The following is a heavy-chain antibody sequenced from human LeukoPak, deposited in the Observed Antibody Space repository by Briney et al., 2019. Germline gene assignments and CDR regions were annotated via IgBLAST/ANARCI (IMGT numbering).Heavy chain of an antibody. J-gene: IGHJ4*02. Sequence: ASVKVSCKASGYTFTCYDINWVRQATGQGLEWMGWMHLNRGDTGYVQKFQGRVTMTRNTSISTAYMEPSILRSEDTAVYYCARGFTYPLPETNSFFLPGGFYFDYWGQGTLVTVSS. CDR3: ARGFTYPLPETNSFFLPGGFYFDY. D-gene: IGHD2-2*01. CDR1: GYTFTCYD. CDR2: MHLNRGDT. V-gene: IGHV1-8*01.